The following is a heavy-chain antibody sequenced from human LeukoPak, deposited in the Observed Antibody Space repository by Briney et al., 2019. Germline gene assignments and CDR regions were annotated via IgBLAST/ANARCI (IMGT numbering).Heavy chain of an antibody. D-gene: IGHD3-22*01. CDR2: INPLASSI. Sequence: GGSLRLSCVASGLIFSEYSFNWIRQAPGKGLEWVSSINPLASSIYYADSVKGRFIISRDNAKNSLYLQMDSLRAEDTAFYYCARLRRNSDRSGYYYYYDYWGQGTLVTVSS. J-gene: IGHJ4*02. V-gene: IGHV3-21*01. CDR1: GLIFSEYS. CDR3: ARLRRNSDRSGYYYYYDY.